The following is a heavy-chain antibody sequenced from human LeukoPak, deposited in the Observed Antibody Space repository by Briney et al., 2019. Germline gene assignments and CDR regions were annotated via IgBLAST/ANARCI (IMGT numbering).Heavy chain of an antibody. V-gene: IGHV4-39*07. J-gene: IGHJ4*02. Sequence: PSETLSLTCTVSSGSISSSSYYWGWIRQPPGKGLEWIGSIYYSGSTYYNPSLKSRVTISVDTSKNQFSLKLSSVTAADTAVYYCARGTLRYFDWLSAFDYWGQGTLVTVSS. CDR3: ARGTLRYFDWLSAFDY. CDR2: IYYSGST. CDR1: SGSISSSSYY. D-gene: IGHD3-9*01.